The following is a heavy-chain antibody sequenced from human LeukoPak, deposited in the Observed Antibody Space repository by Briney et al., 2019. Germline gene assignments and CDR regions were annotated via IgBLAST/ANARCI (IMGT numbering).Heavy chain of an antibody. V-gene: IGHV3-30*18. J-gene: IGHJ6*02. CDR1: GFTFSSYG. CDR2: ISYDGSNK. CDR3: AKDWGSSGSYYYYYGMDV. Sequence: GGSLRLSCAASGFTFSSYGMHWVRQAPGKGLEWVAGISYDGSNKYYADSVKGRFTISRDNSKNTLYLQMNSLRAEDTAVYYCAKDWGSSGSYYYYYGMDVWGQGTTVTVSS. D-gene: IGHD6-19*01.